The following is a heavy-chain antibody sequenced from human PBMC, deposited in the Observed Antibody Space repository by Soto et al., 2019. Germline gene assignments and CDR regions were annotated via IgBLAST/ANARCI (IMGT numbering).Heavy chain of an antibody. Sequence: QLQLQESGPGLVKPSETLSLTCTVSGGSISSSSYYWGWIRQPPGKGLEWIGSIYYSGSTYYNPSLKSRVTISVDTSKNQLYLKLSSVTAADTAVYYCARHESTGSRGGMDVWGQGTTVTVSS. J-gene: IGHJ6*02. CDR3: ARHESTGSRGGMDV. CDR2: IYYSGST. V-gene: IGHV4-39*01. D-gene: IGHD2-8*02. CDR1: GGSISSSSYY.